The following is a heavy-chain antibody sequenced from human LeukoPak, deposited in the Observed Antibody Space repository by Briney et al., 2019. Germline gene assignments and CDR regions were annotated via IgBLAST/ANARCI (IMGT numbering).Heavy chain of an antibody. CDR1: GGSISSSNW. Sequence: SETLSLTCAVSGGSISSSNWWSWVRQPPGKGLEWIGEIYHSGSTNYNPSLKSRVTISVDKSKNQFSLKLSSVTAADTAVYYCARGGTSRYCSSTSCYTGRNWFDPWGQGTLVTVSS. V-gene: IGHV4-4*02. CDR3: ARGGTSRYCSSTSCYTGRNWFDP. J-gene: IGHJ5*02. CDR2: IYHSGST. D-gene: IGHD2-2*02.